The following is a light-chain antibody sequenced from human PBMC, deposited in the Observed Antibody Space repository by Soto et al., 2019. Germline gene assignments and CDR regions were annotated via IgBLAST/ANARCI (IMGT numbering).Light chain of an antibody. J-gene: IGLJ1*01. CDR1: SRDIGTYNY. V-gene: IGLV2-14*01. CDR2: GVT. CDR3: ASYTSSSTLI. Sequence: QSVLTQPASMSGSPGQSITISCTGTSRDIGTYNYVSWYQQHPGKAPKLMIYGVTSRPSGISDRFSGSKSGNTASLIISAVQAEDEADYFCASYTSSSTLIFGTGTKVTVL.